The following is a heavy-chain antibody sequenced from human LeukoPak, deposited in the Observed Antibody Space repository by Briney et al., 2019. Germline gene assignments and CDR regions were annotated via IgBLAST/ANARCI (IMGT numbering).Heavy chain of an antibody. D-gene: IGHD5-24*01. CDR1: GYTFTSYG. CDR3: ARDSDRDGYNRYYFDY. J-gene: IGHJ4*02. V-gene: IGHV1-18*01. Sequence: GASVKLSCKASGYTFTSYGISWVRQAPGQGLEWMGWISAYNGNTDYAQKLQGRVTMTTDTSTSTAYMELRSLRSDDTAVYYCARDSDRDGYNRYYFDYWGQGILVTVSS. CDR2: ISAYNGNT.